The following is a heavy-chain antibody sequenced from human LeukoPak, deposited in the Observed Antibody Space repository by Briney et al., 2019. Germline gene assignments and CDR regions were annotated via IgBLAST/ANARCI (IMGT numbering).Heavy chain of an antibody. CDR1: GGSISGSTSY. J-gene: IGHJ6*02. Sequence: SETLSLTCSVSGGSISGSTSYWGWIRQPPGEGLEWIGNIFHRGTTYHNPSLQRRVTFSVDTSKNLFSMNLTSVTVADTAIYYCARHGDRLRFAMDVWGQGTTVTVSS. D-gene: IGHD2-21*02. V-gene: IGHV4-39*01. CDR3: ARHGDRLRFAMDV. CDR2: IFHRGTT.